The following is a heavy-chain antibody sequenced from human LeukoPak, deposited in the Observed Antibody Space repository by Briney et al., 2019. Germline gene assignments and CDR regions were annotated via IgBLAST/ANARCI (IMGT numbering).Heavy chain of an antibody. D-gene: IGHD4-17*01. CDR2: INQDGSAE. V-gene: IGHV3-7*01. J-gene: IGHJ4*02. Sequence: GGSLRLSCAASGFTFSTYSMSWVRQAPGKGLDWVASINQDGSAEYYVDSVRGRFTISRDSAKNSLYLQVNSLRVDDTAVYYCVRLFGGVTTFDYWGQGTLVTVSS. CDR1: GFTFSTYS. CDR3: VRLFGGVTTFDY.